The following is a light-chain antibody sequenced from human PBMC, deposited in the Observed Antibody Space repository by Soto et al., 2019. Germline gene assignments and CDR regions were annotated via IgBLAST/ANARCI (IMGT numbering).Light chain of an antibody. J-gene: IGKJ4*01. V-gene: IGKV3-11*01. CDR3: QQANSFPLT. Sequence: VLTQSPATLSLSPGERASLSCRASQSVAKNLAWYQQKPGQPPRLLIYDASNRATGTPARFSGSGSGTDFTLTISSLEPEDFATYYCQQANSFPLTFGGGTKVEIK. CDR1: QSVAKN. CDR2: DAS.